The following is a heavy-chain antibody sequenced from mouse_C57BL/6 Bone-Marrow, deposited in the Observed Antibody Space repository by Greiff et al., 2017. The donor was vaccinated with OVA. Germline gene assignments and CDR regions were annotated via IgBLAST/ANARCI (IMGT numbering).Heavy chain of an antibody. J-gene: IGHJ3*01. V-gene: IGHV1-81*01. CDR3: AVYYDYDGFAY. Sequence: QVQLQQSGAELARPGASVKLSCKASGYTFTSYGISWVKQRTGQGLEWIGGIYPRSGNTYYNEKFKGKATLTADKSSSTAYMELRSLTSEDSAVYFCAVYYDYDGFAYWGQGTLVTVSA. CDR1: GYTFTSYG. D-gene: IGHD2-4*01. CDR2: IYPRSGNT.